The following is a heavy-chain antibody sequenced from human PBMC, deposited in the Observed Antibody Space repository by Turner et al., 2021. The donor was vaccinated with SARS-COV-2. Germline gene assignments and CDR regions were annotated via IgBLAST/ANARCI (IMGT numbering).Heavy chain of an antibody. CDR1: GVSVTTDGAA. CDR3: ARVHWVDVWGSYRSTAYFDH. D-gene: IGHD3-16*02. J-gene: IGHJ4*02. Sequence: QVQPQQSGPGLGQSPPTPSSTGALSGVSVTTDGAAWNWIRQSPSRGLEWLGRTYYRSKWYNYYAVSVKSRITINADTTNNQFSQQLNSVTPDDAAVYYWARVHWVDVWGSYRSTAYFDHWGQGTLVTVSS. CDR2: TYYRSKWYN. V-gene: IGHV6-1*01.